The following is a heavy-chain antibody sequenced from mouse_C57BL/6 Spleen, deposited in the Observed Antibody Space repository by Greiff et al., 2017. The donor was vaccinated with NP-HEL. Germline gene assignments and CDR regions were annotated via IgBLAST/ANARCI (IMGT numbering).Heavy chain of an antibody. Sequence: DVMLVESGGDLVKPGGSLKLSCAASGFTFSSYGMSWVRQTPDKRLEWVATISSGGSYTYYPDSVKGRFTISRDNAKNTLYLQMSSLKSEDTAVYYCARHRTGTDFDYWGQGTTLTVSS. CDR1: GFTFSSYG. D-gene: IGHD4-1*01. CDR3: ARHRTGTDFDY. CDR2: ISSGGSYT. J-gene: IGHJ2*01. V-gene: IGHV5-6*02.